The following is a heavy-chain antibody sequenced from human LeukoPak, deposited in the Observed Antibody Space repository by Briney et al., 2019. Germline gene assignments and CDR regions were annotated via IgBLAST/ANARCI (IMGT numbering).Heavy chain of an antibody. D-gene: IGHD4-11*01. Sequence: SETLSLTCTVSGGSISSYYWSWIRQPAGKGLEWIGRIYTSGSTNYNPSLKSRVAMSVDTSKNQFSLKLSSVTAADTAVYYCARGDRGIDSRVFDYWGQGTLVTVSS. J-gene: IGHJ4*02. CDR3: ARGDRGIDSRVFDY. CDR2: IYTSGST. V-gene: IGHV4-4*07. CDR1: GGSISSYY.